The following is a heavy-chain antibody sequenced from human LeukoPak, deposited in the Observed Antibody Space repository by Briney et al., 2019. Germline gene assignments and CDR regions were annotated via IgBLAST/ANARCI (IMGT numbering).Heavy chain of an antibody. Sequence: GGSLRLSCTASGFTFGDYAMSWFRQAPGKGLEWVGFIRSKAYGGTTEYAASVKGRFTISRDDSKSIAYLQMNSLKTEDTAVYYCTRDHSLRAVVTATKFDYWGQGTLVTVSS. V-gene: IGHV3-49*03. CDR3: TRDHSLRAVVTATKFDY. CDR1: GFTFGDYA. J-gene: IGHJ4*02. D-gene: IGHD2-21*02. CDR2: IRSKAYGGTT.